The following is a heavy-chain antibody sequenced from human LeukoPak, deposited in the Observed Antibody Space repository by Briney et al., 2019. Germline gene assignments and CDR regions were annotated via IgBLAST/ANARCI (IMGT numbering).Heavy chain of an antibody. J-gene: IGHJ4*02. Sequence: SDALSLTCAVSGYSISSTNWCGWIRQPPGKGLEWIGYIYYSGTTHYNPSLKSRVTMSVDAPKNQFSLTLSSVTAVDTAIYYCAKSVDGGNSPFDYWGQGTLVTVSS. V-gene: IGHV4-28*01. CDR2: IYYSGTT. CDR1: GYSISSTNW. CDR3: AKSVDGGNSPFDY. D-gene: IGHD4-23*01.